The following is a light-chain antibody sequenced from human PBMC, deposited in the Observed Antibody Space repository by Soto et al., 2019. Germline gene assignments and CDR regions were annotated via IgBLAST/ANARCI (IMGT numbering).Light chain of an antibody. J-gene: IGLJ1*01. CDR2: END. CDR3: GTWDSSLSGYV. CDR1: TSNIGNNY. Sequence: QSVLTQPPSVSAAPGQKVTISCSGSTSNIGNNYVSWFQQLPGTAPKLLIYENDKRPSGIPDRFSGSTSGTSATLGITGLQTGDEADYYCGTWDSSLSGYVLATGTKVTVL. V-gene: IGLV1-51*02.